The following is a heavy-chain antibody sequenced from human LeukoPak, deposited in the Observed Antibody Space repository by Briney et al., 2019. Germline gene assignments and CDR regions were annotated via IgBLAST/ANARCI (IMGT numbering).Heavy chain of an antibody. Sequence: GGSLRLSCAASGFTFSNYAMSWVRQAPGKGLEWVSLIYSGGSTYYADSVKGRFTISRDNSKNTLYLQMNSLRAEDTAVYYCAIASRGRAFDIWGQGTMVTVSS. V-gene: IGHV3-66*01. D-gene: IGHD3-16*02. CDR3: AIASRGRAFDI. CDR1: GFTFSNYA. J-gene: IGHJ3*02. CDR2: IYSGGST.